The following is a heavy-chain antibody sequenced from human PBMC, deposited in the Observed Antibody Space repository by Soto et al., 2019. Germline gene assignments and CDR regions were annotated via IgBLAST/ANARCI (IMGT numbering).Heavy chain of an antibody. CDR1: GDSITTSSYY. V-gene: IGHV4-39*01. CDR2: IYYSGST. CDR3: ARQGGSGAGRYFQR. Sequence: KTSETLSLTCTASGDSITTSSYYWGWIRQPPGKGLEWIGSIYYSGSTYYNPSLESRVTISVDTSKNQFSLKLYSVTAADTAVYYCARQGGSGAGRYFQRWGQGTLVTVSS. D-gene: IGHD6-19*01. J-gene: IGHJ1*01.